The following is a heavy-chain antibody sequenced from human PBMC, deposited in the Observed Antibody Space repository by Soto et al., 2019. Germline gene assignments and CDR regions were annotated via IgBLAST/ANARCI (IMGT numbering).Heavy chain of an antibody. CDR2: LDAEDGET. V-gene: IGHV1-24*01. Sequence: ASVKVSCKVSGYSLSDLSIHWVRQAPGKGLEWMGGLDAEDGETIYAQKLQGRGTMTEDTSTDTAYMELSSVTSEDTAMYYCATLPRTIERTPAAIWSFDSWGQGTLVNVSS. CDR1: GYSLSDLS. D-gene: IGHD2-2*01. CDR3: ATLPRTIERTPAAIWSFDS. J-gene: IGHJ4*02.